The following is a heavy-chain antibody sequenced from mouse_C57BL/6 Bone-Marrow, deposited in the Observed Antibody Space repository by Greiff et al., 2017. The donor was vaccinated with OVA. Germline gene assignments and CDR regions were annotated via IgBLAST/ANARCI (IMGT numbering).Heavy chain of an antibody. CDR3: AREPTIVTTGFAY. D-gene: IGHD2-5*01. CDR2: ISDGGSYT. J-gene: IGHJ3*01. V-gene: IGHV5-4*01. Sequence: EVKVVESGGGLVKPGGSLKLSCAASGFTFSSSALSWVRPTPEKRLEWVATISDGGSYTYYPDNVKGRFTISRDNAKNNLYLQMSHLKSEDTAMYYCAREPTIVTTGFAYWGEGTLVTVSA. CDR1: GFTFSSSA.